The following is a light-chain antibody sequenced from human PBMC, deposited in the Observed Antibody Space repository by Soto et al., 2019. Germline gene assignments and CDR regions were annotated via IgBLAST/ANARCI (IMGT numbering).Light chain of an antibody. CDR1: QSVSTY. CDR2: GAS. J-gene: IGKJ4*01. V-gene: IGKV3-15*01. CDR3: QQYNNWPLVT. Sequence: EIVMTQSPATLSVSPGERATLSCRASQSVSTYLAWYQQKPGQAPRLLIFGASTRATGIPARFSGSGYGSEFTLTISSLQSEDFAVYSCQQYNNWPLVTFGGGTKLEIK.